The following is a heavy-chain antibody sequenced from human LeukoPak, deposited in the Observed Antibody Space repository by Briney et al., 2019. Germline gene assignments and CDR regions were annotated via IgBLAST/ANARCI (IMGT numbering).Heavy chain of an antibody. CDR3: ARDGVEMATAYFDY. J-gene: IGHJ4*02. CDR2: MNPNSGNT. CDR1: GYTFTSYD. V-gene: IGHV1-8*01. D-gene: IGHD5-24*01. Sequence: ASVKVSCKASGYTFTSYDINWVRQATGQGLEWMGWMNPNSGNTGYAQKFQGRVTITADESTSTAYMELSSLRSEDTAVYYCARDGVEMATAYFDYWGQGTLVTVSS.